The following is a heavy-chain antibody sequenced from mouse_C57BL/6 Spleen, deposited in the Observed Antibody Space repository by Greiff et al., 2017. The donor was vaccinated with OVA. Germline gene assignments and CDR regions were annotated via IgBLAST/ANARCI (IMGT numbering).Heavy chain of an antibody. CDR3: ARENSNYLAWFAY. V-gene: IGHV1-64*01. D-gene: IGHD2-5*01. CDR2: IHPNSGST. Sequence: QVQLQQPGAELVKPGASVKLSCKASGYTFTSYWMHWVKQRPGHGLEWIGMIHPNSGSTNYNEKFKSKATLTVDKSSSTAYMQLSSLTSEDSAVYYCARENSNYLAWFAYWGQGTLVTVSA. J-gene: IGHJ3*01. CDR1: GYTFTSYW.